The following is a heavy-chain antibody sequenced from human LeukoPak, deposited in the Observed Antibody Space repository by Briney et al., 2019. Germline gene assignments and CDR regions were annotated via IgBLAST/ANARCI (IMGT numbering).Heavy chain of an antibody. Sequence: GGSLRLSCAASGFTFSSYAMIWVRQAPGKGLEWVSAIGGSGSGTYYTDSVKGRFTISRDNSKNTLYLQMNSLRAEDTAIYYCAKSQYCTNGVCYTWGALDIWGQGTMVTVSS. D-gene: IGHD2-8*01. V-gene: IGHV3-23*01. J-gene: IGHJ3*02. CDR3: AKSQYCTNGVCYTWGALDI. CDR2: IGGSGSGT. CDR1: GFTFSSYA.